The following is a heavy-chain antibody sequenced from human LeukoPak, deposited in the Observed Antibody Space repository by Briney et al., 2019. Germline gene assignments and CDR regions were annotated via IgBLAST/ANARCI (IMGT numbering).Heavy chain of an antibody. D-gene: IGHD3-3*01. V-gene: IGHV4-39*01. CDR2: IYYSGST. CDR1: GDSISSSSYY. J-gene: IGHJ4*02. Sequence: SETLSLACTVSGDSISSSSYYWGWIRQPPGKGLEWIGSIYYSGSTYYNPSLKSRVTISVDTSKNQFSLKLSSVTAADTAVYYCASVNFWSGSVFDYWGQGTLVTVSS. CDR3: ASVNFWSGSVFDY.